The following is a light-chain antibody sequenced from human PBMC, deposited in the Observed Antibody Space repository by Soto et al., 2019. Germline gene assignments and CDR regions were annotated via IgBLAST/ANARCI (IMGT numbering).Light chain of an antibody. CDR1: PGISTY. Sequence: DIQLTHSPSFVSSSVGLGVTSSCPARPGISTYLVWYQQKPGKAPKLLIYAASSLQNGVPSRLSGSGSGTDFTLTISSLQPEDFATYYCQQSFRIPITFGQGTRLEIK. CDR3: QQSFRIPIT. V-gene: IGKV1-39*01. J-gene: IGKJ5*01. CDR2: AAS.